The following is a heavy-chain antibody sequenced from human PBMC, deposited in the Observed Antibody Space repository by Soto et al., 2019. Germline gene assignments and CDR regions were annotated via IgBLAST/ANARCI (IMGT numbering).Heavy chain of an antibody. CDR3: ARNRNLDV. D-gene: IGHD1-1*01. V-gene: IGHV4-34*01. J-gene: IGHJ6*02. CDR1: GGSLSGYY. Sequence: QVQLQQWGAGLLKPSETLSLTCAVYGGSLSGYYGNWIRQSPGKGLEWIGEINYSGSTNYNPSIKSRATISIVTSKPQSSLKLSSVTASYTGVYDCARNRNLDVWGQGTMVTVSS. CDR2: INYSGST.